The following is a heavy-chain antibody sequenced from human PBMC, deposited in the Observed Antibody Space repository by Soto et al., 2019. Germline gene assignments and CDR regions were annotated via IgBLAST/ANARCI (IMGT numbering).Heavy chain of an antibody. CDR2: IYYSGST. CDR3: ARGSSYYDILTGYYTPFDY. Sequence: SSETLSLTCTVSGGSISSGDYYWSWIRQPPGKGLEWIGYIYYSGSTYYNPSLKSRVTISVDTSKNQFSLKLSSVTAADTAVYYCARGSSYYDILTGYYTPFDYWGQGTLVTVSS. J-gene: IGHJ4*02. CDR1: GGSISSGDYY. V-gene: IGHV4-30-4*01. D-gene: IGHD3-9*01.